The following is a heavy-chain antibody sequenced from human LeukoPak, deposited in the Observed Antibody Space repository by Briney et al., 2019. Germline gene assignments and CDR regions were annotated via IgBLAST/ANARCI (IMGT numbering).Heavy chain of an antibody. CDR2: ISASNGNT. J-gene: IGHJ6*02. Sequence: ASVTVSCKASGYTFTSYGISWVRQAPGQGLEWMGWISASNGNTNYAQKLQGRVTMTTDTSTSTAYMELRSLRSDDTAVYYSARVRNYDITLRYSYGMDVWGQGTTVTVSS. V-gene: IGHV1-18*01. CDR3: ARVRNYDITLRYSYGMDV. CDR1: GYTFTSYG. D-gene: IGHD3-9*01.